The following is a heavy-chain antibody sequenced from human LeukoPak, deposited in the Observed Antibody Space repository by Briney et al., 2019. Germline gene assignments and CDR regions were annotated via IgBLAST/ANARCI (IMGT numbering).Heavy chain of an antibody. CDR2: IYHSGST. CDR3: ASLQRITMVRGAAGDY. CDR1: GGSISSGGYS. J-gene: IGHJ4*02. Sequence: SQTLSLTCAVSGGSISSGGYSWSWIRQPPGKGLEWIGYIYHSGSTYYNPSLKSRVTISVDRSKNQFSLKLSSVTAADTAVYYCASLQRITMVRGAAGDYWGQGTLVTVSS. D-gene: IGHD3-10*01. V-gene: IGHV4-30-2*01.